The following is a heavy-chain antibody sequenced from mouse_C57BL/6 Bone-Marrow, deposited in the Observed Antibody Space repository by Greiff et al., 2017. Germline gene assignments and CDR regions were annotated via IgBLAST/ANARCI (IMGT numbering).Heavy chain of an antibody. CDR3: ARDAPPGAMDY. Sequence: EVQLVESGGGLVQSGRSLRLSCATSGFTFSDFYMEWVRQAPGKGLEWIAASRNKANDYTTEYSSSVKGRFIVSRDTSQSILYLQMHALRAEDTAIYYCARDAPPGAMDYWGQGTSVTVSS. J-gene: IGHJ4*01. CDR1: GFTFSDFY. CDR2: SRNKANDYTT. V-gene: IGHV7-1*01.